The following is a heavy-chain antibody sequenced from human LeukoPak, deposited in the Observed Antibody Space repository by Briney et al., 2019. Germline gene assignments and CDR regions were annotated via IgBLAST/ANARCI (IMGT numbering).Heavy chain of an antibody. Sequence: SETLSPTCTVSGGSISSSTYYWGWIRQPPGKGLEWIGSIYYSGSTYYNPSLKSRVTISVDTSKNQFSLKLSSVTAADTAVYYCATWRTAKTGFDYWGQGTLVTVSS. CDR1: GGSISSSTYY. CDR3: ATWRTAKTGFDY. D-gene: IGHD1-1*01. J-gene: IGHJ4*02. V-gene: IGHV4-39*01. CDR2: IYYSGST.